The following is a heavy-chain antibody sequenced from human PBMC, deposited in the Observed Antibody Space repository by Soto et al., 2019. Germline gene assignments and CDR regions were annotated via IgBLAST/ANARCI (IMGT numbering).Heavy chain of an antibody. CDR2: VDPNSGGT. Sequence: GDTFPVLSIHWKRQAPGQGLEWMGWVDPNSGGTKQTQKFQGRLTMTRDTSTGAVYMELYSLRSDDTSVYYCARDIFGCFD. J-gene: IGHJ5*01. CDR1: GDTFPVLS. CDR3: ARDIFGCFD. D-gene: IGHD3-3*01. V-gene: IGHV1-2*02.